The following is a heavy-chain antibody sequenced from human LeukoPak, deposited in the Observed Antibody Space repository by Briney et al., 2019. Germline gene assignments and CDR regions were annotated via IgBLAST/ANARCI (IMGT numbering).Heavy chain of an antibody. Sequence: SETLSLTCTVSGGSISSYYWSWIRQPAGKGLEWIGSIYYSGSTYYNPSLKSRVTISVDTSKNQFSLKLSSVTAADTAVYYCARQNPYDFWSGLTICYFDYWGQGTLVTVSS. J-gene: IGHJ4*02. CDR3: ARQNPYDFWSGLTICYFDY. CDR2: IYYSGST. V-gene: IGHV4-59*05. D-gene: IGHD3-3*01. CDR1: GGSISSYY.